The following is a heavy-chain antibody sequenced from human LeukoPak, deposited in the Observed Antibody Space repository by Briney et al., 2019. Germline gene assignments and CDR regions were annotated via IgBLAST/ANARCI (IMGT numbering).Heavy chain of an antibody. Sequence: GGSLRLSCAASGFTFSSYGMHWVRQAPGKGLEWVAFIRYDGSNKYYADSVKGRFTISRDNSNNTVYLQMNSLRAEDTALYYCAKNPLRAAPGFFDYWGRGTLVTVSS. V-gene: IGHV3-30*02. CDR2: IRYDGSNK. D-gene: IGHD6-13*01. CDR1: GFTFSSYG. J-gene: IGHJ4*02. CDR3: AKNPLRAAPGFFDY.